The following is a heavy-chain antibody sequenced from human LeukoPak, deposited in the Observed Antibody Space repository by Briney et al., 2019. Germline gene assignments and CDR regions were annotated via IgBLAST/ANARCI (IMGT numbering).Heavy chain of an antibody. V-gene: IGHV3-23*01. CDR3: AKRRYHSSGYFDY. J-gene: IGHJ4*02. CDR2: ITGSGSAT. Sequence: GGSLRLSCAASGLTFSGYSMSWVRQAPGKGLEWVSAITGSGSATDYADSVKGRFTISRDNSENTLYLQMNSLRAEDTAVYYCAKRRYHSSGYFDYWGQGTLVTVSS. D-gene: IGHD3-22*01. CDR1: GLTFSGYS.